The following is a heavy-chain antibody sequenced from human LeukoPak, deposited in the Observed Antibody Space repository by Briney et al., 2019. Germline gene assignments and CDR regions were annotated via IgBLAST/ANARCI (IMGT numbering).Heavy chain of an antibody. CDR2: LYSGGNT. V-gene: IGHV3-53*01. CDR3: ARDLQTRGYSYGLDRGFDY. J-gene: IGHJ4*02. Sequence: GGSLRLSCAVSGFIVSSNYMTWVRQAPGKGLEWVSSLYSGGNTYYAESVRGRFTVSRDKTKNTLYLQMNSLRAEDTAVYYCARDLQTRGYSYGLDRGFDYWGQGTLVTVSS. CDR1: GFIVSSNY. D-gene: IGHD5-18*01.